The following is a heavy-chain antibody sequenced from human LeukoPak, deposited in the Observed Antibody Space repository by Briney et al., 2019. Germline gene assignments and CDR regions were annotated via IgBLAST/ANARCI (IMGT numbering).Heavy chain of an antibody. D-gene: IGHD1-26*01. CDR3: ARGSGSYWGGY. CDR1: GYTFISYA. Sequence: ASVKVSCKASGYTFISYAMHWVRQARGQRLECMGWINAGYGNTKYSQKFQDRVTITRDTSASTAYMELSSLRSEDTAVYYCARGSGSYWGGYWGQGTLVTVSS. CDR2: INAGYGNT. J-gene: IGHJ4*02. V-gene: IGHV1-3*01.